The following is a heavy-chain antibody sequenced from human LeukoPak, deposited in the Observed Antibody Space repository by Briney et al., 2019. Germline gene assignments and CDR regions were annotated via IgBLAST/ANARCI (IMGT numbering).Heavy chain of an antibody. J-gene: IGHJ6*03. Sequence: SQSLSLTCTVSGGSMTSNDNYWGWIRQPPGKGLEWIASNKKSGGTYFNSSLKSRFTISVDTSQTQSSLKMSSVTATDTAVYYCARQQYCPDGVCSKRRRYYYYYMDVWGRGTTVTVSS. CDR1: GGSMTSNDNY. CDR2: NKKSGGT. CDR3: ARQQYCPDGVCSKRRRYYYYYMDV. D-gene: IGHD2-8*01. V-gene: IGHV4-39*01.